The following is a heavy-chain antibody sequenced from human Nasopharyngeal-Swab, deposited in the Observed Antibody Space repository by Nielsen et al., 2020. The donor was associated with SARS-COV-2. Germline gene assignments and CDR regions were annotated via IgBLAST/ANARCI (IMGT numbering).Heavy chain of an antibody. Sequence: GESLKISCAASGFTFNTYAISWVRQAPGKGLERVSVISGSDYNTYYADSVKGRFTISRDNSKNTVNLQMNSLRAEDTAIYYCAKDRDSGDDSDDYYHYYGMDVWGQGTTVTVSS. J-gene: IGHJ6*02. V-gene: IGHV3-23*01. CDR2: ISGSDYNT. CDR3: AKDRDSGDDSDDYYHYYGMDV. CDR1: GFTFNTYA. D-gene: IGHD5-12*01.